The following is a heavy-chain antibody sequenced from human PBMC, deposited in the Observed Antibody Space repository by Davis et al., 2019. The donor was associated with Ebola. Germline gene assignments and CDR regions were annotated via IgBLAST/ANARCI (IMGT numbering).Heavy chain of an antibody. CDR3: VRTGAMIVVANGGYYYGMDV. Sequence: GSLRLSCAASGFTFSTYAMNWVRQAPGKGLEWVSSISSSSSYIYYADSVKGRFTISRDNAKNSLYLQMNSLRAEDTAVYYCVRTGAMIVVANGGYYYGMDVWGQGTTVTVSS. V-gene: IGHV3-21*01. J-gene: IGHJ6*02. CDR2: ISSSSSYI. D-gene: IGHD3-22*01. CDR1: GFTFSTYA.